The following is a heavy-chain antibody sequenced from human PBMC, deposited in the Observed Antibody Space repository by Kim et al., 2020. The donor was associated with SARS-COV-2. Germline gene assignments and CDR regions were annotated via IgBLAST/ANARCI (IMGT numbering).Heavy chain of an antibody. J-gene: IGHJ4*02. CDR3: AREKAPEGFDY. V-gene: IGHV1-3*01. CDR2: T. Sequence: TKYSQKFQGRVTITRDTSASTAYMELSSLRSEDTAVYYCAREKAPEGFDYWGQGTLVTVSS.